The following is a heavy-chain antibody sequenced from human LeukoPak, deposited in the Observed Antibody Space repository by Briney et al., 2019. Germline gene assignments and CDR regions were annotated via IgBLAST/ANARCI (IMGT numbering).Heavy chain of an antibody. CDR3: ARGGLGPVDY. CDR1: GFTFSSYW. V-gene: IGHV3-74*01. Sequence: GGSLRLSCTVSGFTFSSYWMHWVRQAPGMGLVWVSRINTDGSTTSYADSVKGRFTISRDNAKNTLYLQVNSLRAEDTAVYYCARGGLGPVDYWGQGTLVTVSS. J-gene: IGHJ4*02. CDR2: INTDGSTT.